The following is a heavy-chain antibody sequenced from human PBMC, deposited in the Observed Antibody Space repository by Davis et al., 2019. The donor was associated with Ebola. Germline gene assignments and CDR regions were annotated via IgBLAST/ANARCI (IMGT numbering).Heavy chain of an antibody. D-gene: IGHD6-13*01. CDR1: GFTFSRYW. CDR3: VRVGGDTSTWYHERPEYFQH. V-gene: IGHV3-74*01. Sequence: PGGSLRLSCAASGFTFSRYWMYWVRQAPGKGLVWVSRTNSDGSSTNYADSVKGRFTISRDNAKNTLYLQMNSLRAEDTAVYYCVRVGGDTSTWYHERPEYFQHWGQGTLVTVSS. CDR2: TNSDGSST. J-gene: IGHJ1*01.